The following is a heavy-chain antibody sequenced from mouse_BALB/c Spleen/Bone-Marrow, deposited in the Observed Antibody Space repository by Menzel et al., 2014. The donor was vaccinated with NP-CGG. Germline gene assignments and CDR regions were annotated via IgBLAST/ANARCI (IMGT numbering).Heavy chain of an antibody. CDR3: AATGAWTMDY. CDR2: IWRGGNT. Sequence: QVQLQQSGPGLVQPSQRLSITCTVSGFSLTTYGVHWVRQSPGKGLEWLGVIWRGGNTDSNAASMSRLSITKDNSKSLVFFKMNSLQADDAAIYCVAATGAWTMDYLGQGTSVTVSS. CDR1: GFSLTTYG. V-gene: IGHV2-5*01. J-gene: IGHJ4*01. D-gene: IGHD4-1*02.